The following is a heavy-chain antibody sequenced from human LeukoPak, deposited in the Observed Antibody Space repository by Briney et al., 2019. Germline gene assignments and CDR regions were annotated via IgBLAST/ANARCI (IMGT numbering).Heavy chain of an antibody. Sequence: GSSVKVSCKAYGGTFSSYAISWVRQAPGQGLEWMGGIIPIFGTANYAQRFQGRVTITADKSTSTAYMELSSLRSEDTAVYYCATTRVRGGATSWAHYWGQGTLVTVSS. V-gene: IGHV1-69*06. CDR3: ATTRVRGGATSWAHY. D-gene: IGHD1-26*01. CDR2: IIPIFGTA. CDR1: GGTFSSYA. J-gene: IGHJ4*02.